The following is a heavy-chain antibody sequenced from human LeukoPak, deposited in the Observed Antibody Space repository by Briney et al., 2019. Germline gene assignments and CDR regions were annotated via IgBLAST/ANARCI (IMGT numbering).Heavy chain of an antibody. J-gene: IGHJ3*02. CDR1: GYTFTGYY. D-gene: IGHD5-18*01. CDR2: INPNSGGT. Sequence: EASVKVSCKASGYTFTGYYMHWVRQAPGQGLEWMGWINPNSGGTNYAQKFQGRVTMTRDTSISTAYMELSRLRSDDTAVYYCAREIQLWFFHAFDIWGQGTMVTVSS. V-gene: IGHV1-2*02. CDR3: AREIQLWFFHAFDI.